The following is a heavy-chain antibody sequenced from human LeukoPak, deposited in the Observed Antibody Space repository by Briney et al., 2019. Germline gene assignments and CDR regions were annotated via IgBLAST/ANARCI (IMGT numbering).Heavy chain of an antibody. CDR3: AKAGATPYGMDV. CDR2: ISWNSGSI. CDR1: GFTFDDYA. Sequence: PGGSLRLSCAASGFTFDDYAMHWVRQAPGKGLEWVSGISWNSGSIGYADSVKGRFTISRDNAKNSLYLQMNSLRAEDTALYYCAKAGATPYGMDVWGQGTTVTVSS. D-gene: IGHD1-26*01. V-gene: IGHV3-9*01. J-gene: IGHJ6*02.